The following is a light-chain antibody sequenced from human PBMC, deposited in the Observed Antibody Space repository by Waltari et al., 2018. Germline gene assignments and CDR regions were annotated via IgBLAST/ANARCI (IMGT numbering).Light chain of an antibody. Sequence: QSALTQPPSVSGSPGQSVTISCTGTNSDVGTYNRVSWYQQPPGTAPNLSIYEVISRPSAVPDRFAGSKSGNTAPLAISGLQADDAADYYCSSYTSSSTYVFGTGTKVTVL. J-gene: IGLJ1*01. V-gene: IGLV2-18*02. CDR1: NSDVGTYNR. CDR3: SSYTSSSTYV. CDR2: EVI.